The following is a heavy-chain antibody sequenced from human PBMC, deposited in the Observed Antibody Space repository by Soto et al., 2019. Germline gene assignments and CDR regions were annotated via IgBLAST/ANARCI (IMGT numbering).Heavy chain of an antibody. CDR1: GGTFNSYA. Sequence: QVQLVQSGAEGKKPGSSVKVSCQAFGGTFNSYAISWVRQAPGQGLEWMGRIIPVFGTANYAQKFQDRVTITADEATSTVYMELSSLRSEDTAVYYCARGAECTNGVCHGWFDPWGQGTLVTVSS. J-gene: IGHJ5*02. CDR3: ARGAECTNGVCHGWFDP. CDR2: IIPVFGTA. D-gene: IGHD2-8*01. V-gene: IGHV1-69*18.